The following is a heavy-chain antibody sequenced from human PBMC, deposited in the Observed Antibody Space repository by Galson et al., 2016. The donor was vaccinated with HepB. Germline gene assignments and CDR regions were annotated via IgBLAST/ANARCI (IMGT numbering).Heavy chain of an antibody. CDR3: AKESGWLQYYLDY. Sequence: SLRLSCAASGFTFDDHAMNWVRQAPGKGLEWIAVITWDGARTYYADSVKGRFIISRDNSKKTLYLQMNSLGAEDTAVYYCAKESGWLQYYLDYWGQGTLVTVSS. CDR2: ITWDGART. J-gene: IGHJ4*02. CDR1: GFTFDDHA. V-gene: IGHV3-43D*04. D-gene: IGHD5-24*01.